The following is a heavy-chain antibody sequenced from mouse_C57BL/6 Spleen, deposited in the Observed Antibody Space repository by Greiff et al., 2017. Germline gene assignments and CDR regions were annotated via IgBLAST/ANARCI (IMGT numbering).Heavy chain of an antibody. D-gene: IGHD2-12*01. J-gene: IGHJ3*01. CDR2: ISSGSSTI. V-gene: IGHV5-17*01. Sequence: EVQLVDSGGGLVKPGGSLKLSCAASGFTFSYYGMHWVRQAPEKGLEWVAYISSGSSTIYYADTVKGRFTISRDNAKNTLFLQMTSLRSEDTAMYDCANDDKAYWGQGTLVTVSA. CDR3: ANDDKAY. CDR1: GFTFSYYG.